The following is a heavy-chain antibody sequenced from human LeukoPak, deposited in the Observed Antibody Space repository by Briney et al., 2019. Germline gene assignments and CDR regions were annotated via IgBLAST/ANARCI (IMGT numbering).Heavy chain of an antibody. CDR1: GGTFSNYA. CDR2: IIPIFGTT. V-gene: IGHV1-69*13. CDR3: ARAMSGAGSYYMAWFDP. J-gene: IGHJ5*02. D-gene: IGHD3-10*01. Sequence: SVKVSCKASGGTFSNYASSWVRQAPGQGLEWMGGIIPIFGTTNYAQKFQGRVTITADESTSTAYMEVSSLRSEDTAVYYCARAMSGAGSYYMAWFDPWGQGTLVTVSS.